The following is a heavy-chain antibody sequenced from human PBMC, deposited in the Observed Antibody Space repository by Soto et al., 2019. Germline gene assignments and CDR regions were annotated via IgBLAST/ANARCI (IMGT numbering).Heavy chain of an antibody. V-gene: IGHV4-4*07. Sequence: AETLSLTCTVSGGSISSYYWSWIRQPAGKGLQWIGRIYASGTTIYNPSLKSRVTMSVDTSKNQFSLKLSSVNAADTAVYYCARGIVVVTANAFDLWGQGKLVTV. CDR3: ARGIVVVTANAFDL. CDR1: GGSISSYY. J-gene: IGHJ3*01. D-gene: IGHD2-21*02. CDR2: IYASGTT.